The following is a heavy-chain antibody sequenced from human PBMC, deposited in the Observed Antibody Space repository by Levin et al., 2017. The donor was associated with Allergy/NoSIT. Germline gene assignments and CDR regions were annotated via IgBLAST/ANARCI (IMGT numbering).Heavy chain of an antibody. V-gene: IGHV1-24*01. CDR3: AFPFRDYGDYAFDI. J-gene: IGHJ3*02. CDR1: GYTLTELS. CDR2: FDPEDGET. D-gene: IGHD4-17*01. Sequence: ASVKVSCKVSGYTLTELSMHWVRQAPGKGLEWMGGFDPEDGETIYAQKFQGRVTMTEDTSTDTAYMELSSLRSEDTAVYYCAFPFRDYGDYAFDIWGQGTMVTVSS.